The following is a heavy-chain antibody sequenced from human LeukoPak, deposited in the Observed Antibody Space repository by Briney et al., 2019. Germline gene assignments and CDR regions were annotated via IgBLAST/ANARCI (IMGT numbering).Heavy chain of an antibody. CDR1: GFTINNQA. V-gene: IGHV3-30*03. CDR2: ISYDGSKK. D-gene: IGHD3-10*01. Sequence: GGSLRLSCAVSGFTINNQAMHWVRQVPGKGREWGAVISYDGSKKYYGDSVRGRFTISRDNSKNTVDVQMNSLRPDDTAVYYCTTGPQSGHYGPLSPAIFDYWGQGTLVTVSS. CDR3: TTGPQSGHYGPLSPAIFDY. J-gene: IGHJ4*02.